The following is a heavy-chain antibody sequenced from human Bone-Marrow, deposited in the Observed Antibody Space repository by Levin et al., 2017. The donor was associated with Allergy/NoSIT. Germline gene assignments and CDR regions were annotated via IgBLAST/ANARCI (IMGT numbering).Heavy chain of an antibody. J-gene: IGHJ3*01. V-gene: IGHV3-48*03. D-gene: IGHD4/OR15-4a*01. CDR3: ARDGADAFDL. Sequence: QPGGSLRLSCAASGFTFSSYEMTWVRQGPGKGPEWVSYIDPSGTKIYHADFVKGRFTISRDDAKESLYLQLTSLRVEDTAVYFCARDGADAFDLWGRGTMVIVSS. CDR1: GFTFSSYE. CDR2: IDPSGTKI.